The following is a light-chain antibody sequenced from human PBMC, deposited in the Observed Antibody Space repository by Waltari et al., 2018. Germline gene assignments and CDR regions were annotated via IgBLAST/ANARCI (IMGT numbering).Light chain of an antibody. CDR3: SSYGGSSTLV. V-gene: IGLV2-8*01. Sequence: QSALTQPPSASGSPGQSVTISCTGSSNDVGVFDYVSWYQQQPGKAPNRIFHEVNKRPSGVPDRFSGSKSGSSAYLTVSGLQADDEGDYHCSSYGGSSTLVFGGGTKLTVL. J-gene: IGLJ2*01. CDR2: EVN. CDR1: SNDVGVFDY.